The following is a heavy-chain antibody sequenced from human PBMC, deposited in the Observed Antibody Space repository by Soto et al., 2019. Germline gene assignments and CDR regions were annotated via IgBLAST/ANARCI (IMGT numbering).Heavy chain of an antibody. CDR3: AQDRAYIVATIDAYYFDY. CDR1: GFTFSNYG. CDR2: LSYDGSNK. V-gene: IGHV3-30*18. Sequence: GVSLRLSCAPSGFTFSNYGMHWVRQAPGKGLEWVAVLSYDGSNKYYADSVKGRFTISRDNSKNTLYLQMNSLRAEDTAVYYCAQDRAYIVATIDAYYFDYWGKGTMVIVSS. J-gene: IGHJ4*02. D-gene: IGHD5-12*01.